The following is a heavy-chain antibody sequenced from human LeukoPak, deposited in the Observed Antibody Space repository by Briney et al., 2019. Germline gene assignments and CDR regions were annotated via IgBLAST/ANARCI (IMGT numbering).Heavy chain of an antibody. D-gene: IGHD3-22*01. J-gene: IGHJ4*02. CDR1: GFTFSTYV. Sequence: GGSLGLSCAASGFTFSTYVMHWVRQAPGKGLQWVAVILYDGSNKYFADSVKGRFIISRDNSKNTLYLQMNSLTAEDTAVYYCAKPYYYDSSGYSRGGYFDYWGQGTLVTVSS. CDR2: ILYDGSNK. V-gene: IGHV3-30-3*02. CDR3: AKPYYYDSSGYSRGGYFDY.